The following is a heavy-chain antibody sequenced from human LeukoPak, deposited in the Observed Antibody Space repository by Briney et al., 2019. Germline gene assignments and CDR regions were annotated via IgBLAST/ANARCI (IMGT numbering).Heavy chain of an antibody. V-gene: IGHV3-48*02. J-gene: IGHJ5*02. CDR1: GFTFSSYS. CDR2: ISSSSSTI. D-gene: IGHD3-22*01. Sequence: GGSLRLSCAASGFTFSSYSMNWVRQAPGKGLEWVSYISSSSSTIYYADSVKGRFTISRDNAKNSLYLQMNSLRDEDTAVYYCARQGGFYENSGYYGLSGPRWFDPWGQGTLVTVSS. CDR3: ARQGGFYENSGYYGLSGPRWFDP.